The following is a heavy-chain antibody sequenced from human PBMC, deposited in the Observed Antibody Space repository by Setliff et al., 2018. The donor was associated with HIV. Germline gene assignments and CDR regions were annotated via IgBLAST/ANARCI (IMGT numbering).Heavy chain of an antibody. CDR1: GFTVSSND. D-gene: IGHD3-9*01. J-gene: IGHJ3*01. CDR3: ARAFEASDVFDV. V-gene: IGHV3-53*01. CDR2: IFIGGST. Sequence: PGGSLRLSCAASGFTVSSNDMSWVRQAPGKGLEWVSVIFIGGSTYYADSVKGRFTIYSDNSKNTLYRQMNSLRAEDTAVYYCARAFEASDVFDVWGQGTVVTVSS.